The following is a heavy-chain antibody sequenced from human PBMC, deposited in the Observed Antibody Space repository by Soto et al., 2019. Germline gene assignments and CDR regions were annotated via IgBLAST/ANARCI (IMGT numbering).Heavy chain of an antibody. J-gene: IGHJ6*02. Sequence: SETLSLTCTVSGGSISSGGYYWSWIRQHPGKGLEWIGYIYYSGSTYYNPSLKSRVTISVDTSKNQFSLKLSSVTAADTAVYYCASLSIAARRGYYYGMDVWGQGTTVTVSS. CDR2: IYYSGST. D-gene: IGHD6-6*01. V-gene: IGHV4-31*03. CDR1: GGSISSGGYY. CDR3: ASLSIAARRGYYYGMDV.